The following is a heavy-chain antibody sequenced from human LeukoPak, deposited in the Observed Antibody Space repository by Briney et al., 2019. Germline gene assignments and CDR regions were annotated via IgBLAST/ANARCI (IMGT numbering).Heavy chain of an antibody. CDR1: GFSFSTFV. CDR2: ISSEGKTT. D-gene: IGHD6-13*01. CDR3: VKDRWVDH. J-gene: IGHJ4*02. Sequence: PGSSLRLSCAASGFSFSTFVMHWVRQAPGKGLEYVSSISSEGKTTYYADSVKGRFTISRDNSKNTLYLQMSSLRPEDTAVYYCVKDRWVDHWGQGTLVTVSS. V-gene: IGHV3-64D*06.